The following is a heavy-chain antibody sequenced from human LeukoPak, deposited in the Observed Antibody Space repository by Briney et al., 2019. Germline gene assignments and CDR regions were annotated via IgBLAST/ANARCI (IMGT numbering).Heavy chain of an antibody. CDR2: ISSSGSTI. CDR1: GFTFSSYA. V-gene: IGHV3-48*04. J-gene: IGHJ4*02. D-gene: IGHD3-22*01. CDR3: ARGHAMIVVAFDY. Sequence: GGSLRLSCAASGFTFSSYAMSWVRQAPGKGLEWVSYISSSGSTIYYADSVKGRFTISRDNAKNSLYLQMNSLRAEDTAVYYCARGHAMIVVAFDYWGQGTLVTVSS.